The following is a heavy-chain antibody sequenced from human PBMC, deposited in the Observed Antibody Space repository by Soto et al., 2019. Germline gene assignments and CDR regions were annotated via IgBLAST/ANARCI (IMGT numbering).Heavy chain of an antibody. J-gene: IGHJ4*02. D-gene: IGHD4-17*01. V-gene: IGHV3-9*01. CDR2: ISWGSGSI. CDR1: GFKFEDYA. Sequence: QLVESGGDLVQPGRSLRLSCAASGFKFEDYAMHWVRQAPGKGLAWVSSISWGSGSIGYADSVRGRFAISRDNAKKSLDLQMNGLRTEDKALYYCSRSRATVTPLDYWGQGTLVTVSS. CDR3: SRSRATVTPLDY.